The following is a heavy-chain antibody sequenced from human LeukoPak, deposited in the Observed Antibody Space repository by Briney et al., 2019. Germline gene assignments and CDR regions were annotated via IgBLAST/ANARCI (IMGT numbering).Heavy chain of an antibody. D-gene: IGHD6-13*01. CDR2: IFPIFGTA. J-gene: IGHJ6*03. Sequence: ASVKVSCKASGGTFSSYAISWVRQAPGQGLEWMGGIFPIFGTANYAQKFQGRVTITTDESTSTAYMELSSLRSEDTAVYYCATAAAALNYYYYYYMDVWGKGTTVTVSS. V-gene: IGHV1-69*05. CDR3: ATAAAALNYYYYYYMDV. CDR1: GGTFSSYA.